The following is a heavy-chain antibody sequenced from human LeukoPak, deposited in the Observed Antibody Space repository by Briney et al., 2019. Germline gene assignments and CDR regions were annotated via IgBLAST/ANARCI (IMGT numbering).Heavy chain of an antibody. V-gene: IGHV4-34*01. Sequence: PSETLSLTCAVYGGSFSGYYWSWIRQPPGKGLEWIGEINHSGSTNYNPSLKSRVTISVDTSKNQFSLKLSSVTAADTAVYYCARDRRYCSGGSCYKGHYYYYMDVWGKGTTVTVSS. D-gene: IGHD2-15*01. J-gene: IGHJ6*03. CDR2: INHSGST. CDR3: ARDRRYCSGGSCYKGHYYYYMDV. CDR1: GGSFSGYY.